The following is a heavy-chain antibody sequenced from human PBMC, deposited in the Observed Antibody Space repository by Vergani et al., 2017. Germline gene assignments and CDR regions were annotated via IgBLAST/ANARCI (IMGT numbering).Heavy chain of an antibody. J-gene: IGHJ4*02. D-gene: IGHD1-26*01. CDR1: GYSISSGYY. CDR2: IYHSGST. Sequence: QVQLQESGPGLVKPSETLSLTCAVSGYSISSGYYWGWIRQPPGKGLEWIGSIYHSGSTYYNPSLKSRVTISVDTSKNQFSLKLSSVTAADTAVYYCATGNVGATHYWGQGTLVTVSS. V-gene: IGHV4-38-2*01. CDR3: ATGNVGATHY.